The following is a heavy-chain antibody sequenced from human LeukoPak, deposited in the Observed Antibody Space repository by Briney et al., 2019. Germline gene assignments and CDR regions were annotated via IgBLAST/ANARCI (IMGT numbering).Heavy chain of an antibody. J-gene: IGHJ4*02. CDR3: ARVPYFGKYQLPTRRHNYFDY. CDR2: IYHSGST. Sequence: SETLSLTCTVSGYSISSGYYWGWIRQPPGKGLEWIGSIYHSGSTYYNPSLKSRVTISVDTSKNQFSLKLSSVTAADTAVYYCARVPYFGKYQLPTRRHNYFDYWGQGTLVTVSS. CDR1: GYSISSGYY. V-gene: IGHV4-38-2*02. D-gene: IGHD2-2*01.